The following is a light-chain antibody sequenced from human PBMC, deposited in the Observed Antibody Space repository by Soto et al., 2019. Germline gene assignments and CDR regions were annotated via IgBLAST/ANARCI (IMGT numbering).Light chain of an antibody. CDR2: EVA. J-gene: IGLJ1*01. Sequence: QSVLTQPASVSGSPGQSITISCTGTSSDVGAYNYVSWYQHHPGKVPKLLIHEVANRPSGVSDRFSGSKSGNTASLTISGRQAEDDADYYCSSKRDSSTLFVFGTGTKVTVL. CDR3: SSKRDSSTLFV. V-gene: IGLV2-14*01. CDR1: SSDVGAYNY.